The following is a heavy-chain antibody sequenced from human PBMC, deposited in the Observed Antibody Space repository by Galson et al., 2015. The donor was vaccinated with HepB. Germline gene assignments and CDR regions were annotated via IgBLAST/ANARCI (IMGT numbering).Heavy chain of an antibody. CDR2: ISYDGSNK. J-gene: IGHJ4*02. D-gene: IGHD3-3*01. Sequence: SLRLSCAASGFTFSSYAMHWVRQAPGKGLEWVAVISYDGSNKYYADSVKGRFTISRDNSKNTLYLQMNSLRAEDTAVYYCARDRSYDFWSGYLDYWGQGTLVTVSS. CDR1: GFTFSSYA. CDR3: ARDRSYDFWSGYLDY. V-gene: IGHV3-30-3*01.